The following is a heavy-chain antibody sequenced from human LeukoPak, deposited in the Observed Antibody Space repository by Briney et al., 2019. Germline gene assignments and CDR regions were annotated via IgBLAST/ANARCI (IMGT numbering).Heavy chain of an antibody. CDR2: MYIGGST. CDR1: GGSISSYY. J-gene: IGHJ5*02. V-gene: IGHV4-4*07. CDR3: ARYLRSNRFDP. Sequence: SETLSLTCTVSGGSISSYYLSWIRQPAGKGLEWIGRMYIGGSTSYNPSLKSRVTMSVDTSKNQFSLNLSSVTAADTAVYYCARYLRSNRFDPWGQGTLVTVSS.